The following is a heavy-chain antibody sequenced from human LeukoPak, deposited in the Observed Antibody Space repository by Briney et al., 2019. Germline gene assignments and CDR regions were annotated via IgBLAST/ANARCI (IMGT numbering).Heavy chain of an antibody. J-gene: IGHJ4*02. CDR2: ISSSSSYI. V-gene: IGHV3-21*01. D-gene: IGHD2-15*01. Sequence: PGGSLRLSCAASGFTFSNAWMSWVRQAPGKGLEWVSSISSSSSYIYYADSVKGRFTISRDNAKNSLYLQMNSLRAEDTAVYYCARDLEEYCSGGSCSLFDYWGQGTLVTVSS. CDR3: ARDLEEYCSGGSCSLFDY. CDR1: GFTFSNAW.